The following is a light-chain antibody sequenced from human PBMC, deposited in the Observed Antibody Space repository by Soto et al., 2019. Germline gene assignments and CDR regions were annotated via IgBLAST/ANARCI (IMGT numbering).Light chain of an antibody. CDR2: AAS. Sequence: DIQMAQSPSTLSGSVGDRVTVTCRPSQTTSSWLAWYQQKPGEAPKRLIYAASNLQSGVPSRFSGSGAGTDFTLTISSLQPEDFATYFCQQSYTTPVYSFGQGTKVDIK. CDR1: QTTSSW. CDR3: QQSYTTPVYS. V-gene: IGKV1-39*01. J-gene: IGKJ2*01.